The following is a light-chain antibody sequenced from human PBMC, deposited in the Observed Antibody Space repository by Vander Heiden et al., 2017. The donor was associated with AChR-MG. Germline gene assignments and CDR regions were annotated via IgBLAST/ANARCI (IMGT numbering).Light chain of an antibody. CDR2: EVS. CDR1: SSDVGSYIL. V-gene: IGLV2-23*02. CDR3: CSYAGSSTWV. J-gene: IGLJ3*02. Sequence: QSALTQAASVSGSPGQSITISCTGTSSDVGSYILVSWYQQHPGKAPKLMIYEVSKRPSGVSNRFYGSKSGNTASLTISGLQAEDEADYYCCSYAGSSTWVFGGGTKLTVL.